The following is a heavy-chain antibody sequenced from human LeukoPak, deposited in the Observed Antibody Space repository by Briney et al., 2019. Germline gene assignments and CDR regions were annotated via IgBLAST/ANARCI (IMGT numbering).Heavy chain of an antibody. CDR1: GGSISNYY. V-gene: IGHV4-4*07. D-gene: IGHD3-10*01. Sequence: SETLSHTCTVSGGSISNYYWTWIRQPAGKGLEWIGRIYNSGTTNYNPSLKSRVTMSVDTSKNQFSLKLSSVTAADTGVYYCARGRASYDYWGQGTLVTVSS. CDR3: ARGRASYDY. J-gene: IGHJ4*02. CDR2: IYNSGTT.